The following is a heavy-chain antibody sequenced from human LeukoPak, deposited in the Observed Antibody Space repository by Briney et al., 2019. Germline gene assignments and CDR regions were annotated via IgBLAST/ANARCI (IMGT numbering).Heavy chain of an antibody. J-gene: IGHJ6*03. CDR1: GGSFSGYY. V-gene: IGHV3-23*01. CDR3: AKDHYYGSGSFYYYYYYMDD. Sequence: ETLSLTCAVYGGSFSGYYWSWVRQAPGKGLEWVSAISGSGGSTYYADSVKGRFTISRDNSKNTLYLQMNSLRAEDTAVYYCAKDHYYGSGSFYYYYYYMDDWGKGTTVTISS. CDR2: ISGSGGST. D-gene: IGHD3-10*01.